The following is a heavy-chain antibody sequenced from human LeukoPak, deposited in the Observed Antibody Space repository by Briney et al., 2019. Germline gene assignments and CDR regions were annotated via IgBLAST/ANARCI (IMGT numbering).Heavy chain of an antibody. Sequence: SETLSLTCTVSGYSISSGYYWGWIRQPPGKGLEWIGSIYHSGSTYYNPPLKSRVTISVDTSKNQFSLKLSSVTAADTAVYYCARARGEGADYWGQGTLVTVSS. V-gene: IGHV4-38-2*02. CDR1: GYSISSGYY. J-gene: IGHJ4*02. CDR3: ARARGEGADY. D-gene: IGHD3-16*01. CDR2: IYHSGST.